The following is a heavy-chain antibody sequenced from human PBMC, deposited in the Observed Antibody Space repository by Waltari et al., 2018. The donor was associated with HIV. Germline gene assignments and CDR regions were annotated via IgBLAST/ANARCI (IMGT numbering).Heavy chain of an antibody. Sequence: EVQLLESGGGLVQPGGSLRHSCAASGFTFSSYAMSWVRQAPGKGLEWVSAISGSGGSTYYADSVKGRFTISRDNSKNTLYLQMNSLRAEDTAVYYCAKDVKVYYYDSSGYYPSFDYWGQGTLVTVSS. CDR2: ISGSGGST. CDR3: AKDVKVYYYDSSGYYPSFDY. V-gene: IGHV3-23*01. CDR1: GFTFSSYA. D-gene: IGHD3-22*01. J-gene: IGHJ4*02.